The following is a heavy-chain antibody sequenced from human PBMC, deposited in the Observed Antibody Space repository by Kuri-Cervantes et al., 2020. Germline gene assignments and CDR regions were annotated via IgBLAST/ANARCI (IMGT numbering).Heavy chain of an antibody. CDR2: IVVGSGNT. J-gene: IGHJ4*02. V-gene: IGHV1-58*01. D-gene: IGHD3-3*01. CDR1: GFTFTSSA. CDR3: ASSPTIFGVVTNADLYYFDY. Sequence: SGKVSCKASGFTFTSSAVQWVRQARGQRLKWIGWIVVGSGNTNYAQKFQERVTITRDMSTSTAYMELSSLRTEDTAVYYCASSPTIFGVVTNADLYYFDYWCQGTLVTVSS.